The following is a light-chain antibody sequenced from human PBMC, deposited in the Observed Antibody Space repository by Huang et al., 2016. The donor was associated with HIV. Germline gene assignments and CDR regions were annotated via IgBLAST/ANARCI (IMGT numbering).Light chain of an antibody. Sequence: ERVMTQSPDTLSVSPGERATLTCRASQYISTNLAWYQQKPGQAPRRLIYDASTRVTDIPARFSGSGSGTEFTLAINSLQSEDFAVYYCLQYNNWPRTFGQGTKLEIK. V-gene: IGKV3-15*01. CDR3: LQYNNWPRT. J-gene: IGKJ2*01. CDR2: DAS. CDR1: QYISTN.